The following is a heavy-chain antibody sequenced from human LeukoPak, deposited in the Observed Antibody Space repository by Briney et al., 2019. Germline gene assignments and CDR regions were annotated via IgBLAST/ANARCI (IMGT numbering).Heavy chain of an antibody. D-gene: IGHD5-24*01. CDR3: AREGGYNSLDY. V-gene: IGHV4-59*01. Sequence: SETLSFTCTVSGGSISSYYWSWIRQPPGKGLEWIGYIYYSGSTNYNPSLKSRVTISVDTSKNQFSLKLSSVTAADTAVYYCAREGGYNSLDYWGQGTLVTVSS. CDR1: GGSISSYY. CDR2: IYYSGST. J-gene: IGHJ4*02.